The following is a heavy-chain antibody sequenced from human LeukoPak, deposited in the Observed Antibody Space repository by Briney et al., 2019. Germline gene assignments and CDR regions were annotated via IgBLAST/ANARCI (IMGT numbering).Heavy chain of an antibody. J-gene: IGHJ5*02. D-gene: IGHD3-10*01. Sequence: SETLSLTCTVSGGSISSYYWSWIRQPAGKGLEWIGRIYTSGSTNYNPSLKSRVTISVDTSKSQFSLRLNSVTAADTAVYYCARHRDFYGSGTYSKMGWFDPWGQGTLVTVSS. CDR1: GGSISSYY. CDR3: ARHRDFYGSGTYSKMGWFDP. CDR2: IYTSGST. V-gene: IGHV4-4*07.